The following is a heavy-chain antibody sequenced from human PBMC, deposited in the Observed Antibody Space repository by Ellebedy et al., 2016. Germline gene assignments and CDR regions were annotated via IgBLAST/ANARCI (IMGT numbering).Heavy chain of an antibody. CDR2: IYYSGST. J-gene: IGHJ4*02. CDR1: GGSISSYY. CDR3: ARGYSYGYCFDY. D-gene: IGHD5-18*01. V-gene: IGHV4-59*08. Sequence: SETLSLTCTVSGGSISSYYWSWIRQPPGKGLEWIGYIYYSGSTNYNPSLKSRVTMSVDTSKNQFSLKLSSVTAADTAVYYCARGYSYGYCFDYWGQGTLVTVSS.